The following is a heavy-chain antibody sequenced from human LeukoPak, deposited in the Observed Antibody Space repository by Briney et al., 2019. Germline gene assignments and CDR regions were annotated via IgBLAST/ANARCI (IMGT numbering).Heavy chain of an antibody. CDR1: GFTFSNYW. V-gene: IGHV3-7*05. CDR2: IKQDGSQI. J-gene: IGHJ5*02. Sequence: GGSLRLSCTASGFTFSNYWMSWVRHAPGKGLEWVANIKQDGSQIYYVDSVKGRFTISRDNANNSLYLQMNSLRGEDTAVYFCASGYSRSANWFDPWGQGTLVTVSS. D-gene: IGHD5-18*01. CDR3: ASGYSRSANWFDP.